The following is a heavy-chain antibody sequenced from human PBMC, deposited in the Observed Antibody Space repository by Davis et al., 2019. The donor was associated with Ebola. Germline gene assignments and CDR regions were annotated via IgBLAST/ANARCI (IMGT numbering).Heavy chain of an antibody. J-gene: IGHJ4*02. CDR3: ATTLDQPLLDN. V-gene: IGHV1-69*04. CDR1: LCTLSSHA. CDR2: TILILGIA. D-gene: IGHD1-26*01. Sequence: SVPVPCKASLCTLSSHAIRWLRHPPGKGLEWMGRTILILGIANYAQKFQGRVTITADKSTSTAYMELSSLRSEDTAVYYYATTLDQPLLDNWGQGTLVTVSS.